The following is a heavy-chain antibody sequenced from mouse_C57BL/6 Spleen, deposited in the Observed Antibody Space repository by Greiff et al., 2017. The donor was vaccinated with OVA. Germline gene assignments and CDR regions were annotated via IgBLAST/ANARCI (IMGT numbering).Heavy chain of an antibody. Sequence: EVNLVESGGGLVKPGGSLKLSCAASGFTFSDYGMHWVRQAPEKGLEWVAYISSGSSTIYYADTVKGRFTISRDNAKNTLFLQMTSLRSEDTAMYYCARHMDYYGSGYAMDYWGQGTSVTVSS. V-gene: IGHV5-17*01. J-gene: IGHJ4*01. CDR2: ISSGSSTI. D-gene: IGHD1-1*01. CDR3: ARHMDYYGSGYAMDY. CDR1: GFTFSDYG.